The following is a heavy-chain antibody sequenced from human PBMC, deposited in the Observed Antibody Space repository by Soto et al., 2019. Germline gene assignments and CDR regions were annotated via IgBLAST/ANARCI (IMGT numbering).Heavy chain of an antibody. Sequence: GGSLRLSCAASGFTFSSYGMHWVRQAPGKGLEWVAVIWYDGSNKYYADSVKGRFTISRDNSKNTLYLQMNSLRAEDTAVYYCARDNGQDDFWSGYLSTLPDYWGQGTLVTVSS. J-gene: IGHJ4*02. V-gene: IGHV3-33*08. D-gene: IGHD3-3*01. CDR2: IWYDGSNK. CDR1: GFTFSSYG. CDR3: ARDNGQDDFWSGYLSTLPDY.